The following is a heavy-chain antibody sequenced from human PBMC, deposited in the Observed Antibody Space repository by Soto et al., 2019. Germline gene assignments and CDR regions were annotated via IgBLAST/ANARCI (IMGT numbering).Heavy chain of an antibody. J-gene: IGHJ5*02. CDR2: ISSSSSYL. D-gene: IGHD6-13*01. V-gene: IGHV3-21*01. CDR3: ARGSSSWYNWVDP. Sequence: EVQLVESGGGLVKPGGSLRLSCAASGFTFSSYSMNWVRQAPGTGLEWVSSISSSSSYLYYADSVKGRFTISRDNAKNALYLQMNSLRAEDTAVYYCARGSSSWYNWVDPWGQGTLVTVSS. CDR1: GFTFSSYS.